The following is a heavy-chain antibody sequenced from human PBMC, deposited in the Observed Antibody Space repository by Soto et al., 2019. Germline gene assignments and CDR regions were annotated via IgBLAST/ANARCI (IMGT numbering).Heavy chain of an antibody. V-gene: IGHV3-33*01. Sequence: QVQLVESGGGVVQPGRSLGLSCAASGFTFSNHGMHWVRQPPGKGLEWVASIWSDGTHEHYADSVKGRFTITRDNSKDTLSLQVDRLRAEDTAVYYCAREGPISGTNPFDVWGQGTMVIISS. CDR3: AREGPISGTNPFDV. D-gene: IGHD1-20*01. CDR2: IWSDGTHE. J-gene: IGHJ3*01. CDR1: GFTFSNHG.